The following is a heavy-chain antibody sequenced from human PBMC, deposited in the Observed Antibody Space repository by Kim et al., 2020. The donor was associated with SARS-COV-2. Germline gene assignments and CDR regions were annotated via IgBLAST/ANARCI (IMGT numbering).Heavy chain of an antibody. D-gene: IGHD5-18*01. Sequence: SVKGRFPIHRENSKNTLYVQMNSLRAEDSAVYYCARDWRYSYGSTSYFDYWGQGTLVTVSS. CDR3: ARDWRYSYGSTSYFDY. V-gene: IGHV3-30*07. J-gene: IGHJ4*02.